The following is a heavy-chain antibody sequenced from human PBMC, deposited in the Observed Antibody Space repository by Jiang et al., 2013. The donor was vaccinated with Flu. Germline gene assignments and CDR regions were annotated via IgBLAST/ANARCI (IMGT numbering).Heavy chain of an antibody. V-gene: IGHV4-59*11. CDR2: IYYSGST. J-gene: IGHJ4*02. CDR3: AREFGDDYNYNFDY. D-gene: IGHD5-24*01. CDR1: GGSISGHY. Sequence: LLKPSETLSLTCTVSGGSISGHYWSWIRQPPGKGLEWIGYIYYSGSTHYNPSLQSRVTISLDMSNNQFSLRLTSVTVADTALYYCAREFGDDYNYNFDYWGQGTLVTVSS.